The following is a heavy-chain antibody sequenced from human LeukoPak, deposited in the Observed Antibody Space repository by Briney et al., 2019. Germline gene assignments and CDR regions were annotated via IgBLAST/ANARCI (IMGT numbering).Heavy chain of an antibody. D-gene: IGHD2-21*02. Sequence: GGSLRLSCAASGFTFSSYAMTWVRQAPGKGLEWVSAISGGGGSTYYADSVKGRFTISRDNAKNSLYLQMNSLRAEDTAVYYCARDTLAYCGGDCDYGMDVWGQGTTVTVSS. J-gene: IGHJ6*02. V-gene: IGHV3-23*01. CDR1: GFTFSSYA. CDR2: ISGGGGST. CDR3: ARDTLAYCGGDCDYGMDV.